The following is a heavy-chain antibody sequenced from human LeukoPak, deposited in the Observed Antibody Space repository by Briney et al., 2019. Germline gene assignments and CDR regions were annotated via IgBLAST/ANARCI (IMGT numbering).Heavy chain of an antibody. CDR3: AAAPDTTMAFDC. Sequence: SVKVSCKASGFTFNSSSIQWIRQARGQRLEWIACIGGDSTDTYYAQSFQERVTIARDMSTSTAYLELSSLRSEDTAVYYCAAAPDTTMAFDCWGPGTLVTVSS. CDR2: IGGDSTDT. J-gene: IGHJ4*02. V-gene: IGHV1-58*02. CDR1: GFTFNSSS. D-gene: IGHD5-18*01.